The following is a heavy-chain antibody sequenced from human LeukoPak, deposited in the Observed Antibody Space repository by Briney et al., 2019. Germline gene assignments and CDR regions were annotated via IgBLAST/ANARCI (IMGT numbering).Heavy chain of an antibody. CDR1: GFTFSSYW. V-gene: IGHV3-7*01. Sequence: GGSLRLSCAASGFTFSSYWMSWVRQAQGKGLEGVANIKQDGSEKYYVHSVKGRFTISRDNAKNSLYLQMNSLRADDTAVYYCARDPYSGSYGNYYYYFMDVWGKGTTVTISS. J-gene: IGHJ6*03. CDR3: ARDPYSGSYGNYYYYFMDV. CDR2: IKQDGSEK. D-gene: IGHD1-26*01.